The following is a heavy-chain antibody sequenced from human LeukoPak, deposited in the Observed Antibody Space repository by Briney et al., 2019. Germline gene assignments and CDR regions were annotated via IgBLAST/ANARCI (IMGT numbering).Heavy chain of an antibody. CDR3: ARINPDPVDY. J-gene: IGHJ4*02. CDR2: IYYSGST. V-gene: IGHV4-39*01. D-gene: IGHD1-14*01. CDR1: GGSISSSSYY. Sequence: SETLSLTCTVSGGSISSSSYYWGWIRQPPGKGLEWIGSIYYSGSTYYNPSLKSRVTISVDTSKNQFSLKLSSVTAADTAVYYCARINPDPVDYWGQGTLVTVSS.